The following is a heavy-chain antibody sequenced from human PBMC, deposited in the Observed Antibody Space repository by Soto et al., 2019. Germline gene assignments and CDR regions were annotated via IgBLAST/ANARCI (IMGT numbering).Heavy chain of an antibody. D-gene: IGHD3-3*01. Sequence: SETLSLTCTVSGGSISSSSYYWGWIRQPPGKGLEWIGSIYYSGSTYYNPSLKSRVTISVDTSKNQFSLKLSSVTAADTAVYYCAWAEDTTYYDFWSGYFSGSAGNFDWFDPWGQGTLVTVSS. CDR2: IYYSGST. V-gene: IGHV4-39*01. CDR3: AWAEDTTYYDFWSGYFSGSAGNFDWFDP. J-gene: IGHJ5*02. CDR1: GGSISSSSYY.